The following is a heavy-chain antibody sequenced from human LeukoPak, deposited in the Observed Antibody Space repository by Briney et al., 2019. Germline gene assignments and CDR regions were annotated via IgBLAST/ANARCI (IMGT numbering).Heavy chain of an antibody. CDR3: ARDYYGSGSSPFDY. J-gene: IGHJ4*02. CDR2: ISSSSSYK. CDR1: GFTFSDYY. Sequence: PGGSLRLSCAACGFTFSDYYMSWIRQAPGKGLEWVSYISSSSSYKNYANSVKGRFTISRDNAKNSLYLQMNSLRAEDTAMYYCARDYYGSGSSPFDYWGQGTLVTVSS. D-gene: IGHD3-10*01. V-gene: IGHV3-11*06.